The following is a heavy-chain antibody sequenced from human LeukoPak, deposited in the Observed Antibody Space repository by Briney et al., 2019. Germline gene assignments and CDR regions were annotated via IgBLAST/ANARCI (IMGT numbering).Heavy chain of an antibody. CDR3: ARGRVVIGYYYYMDV. J-gene: IGHJ6*03. Sequence: PSETLSLTCAVYGGSLSGYYWSWIRQPPGEGLEWIGEINHSGSTNYNPSLKSRVTISVDTSKNQFSLKLSSVTAADTAVYYCARGRVVIGYYYYMDVWGKGTTVTVSS. V-gene: IGHV4-34*01. CDR2: INHSGST. CDR1: GGSLSGYY. D-gene: IGHD3-3*01.